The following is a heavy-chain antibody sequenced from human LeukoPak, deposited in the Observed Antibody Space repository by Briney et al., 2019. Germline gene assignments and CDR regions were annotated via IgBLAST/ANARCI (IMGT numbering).Heavy chain of an antibody. D-gene: IGHD1-26*01. CDR1: GGSISSHY. CDR3: ARVLRGWEPRLFDY. J-gene: IGHJ4*02. Sequence: SETLSLTCTVSGGSISSHYWSWIRQPPGKGLEWIGYIYYSGSTNYNPSLKSRVTISVDTSKNQFSLKLSSVTAADTAVYYCARVLRGWEPRLFDYWGQGTLVTVSS. V-gene: IGHV4-59*11. CDR2: IYYSGST.